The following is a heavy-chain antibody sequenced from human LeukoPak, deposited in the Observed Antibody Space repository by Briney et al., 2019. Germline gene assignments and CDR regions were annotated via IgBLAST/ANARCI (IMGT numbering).Heavy chain of an antibody. CDR1: GFFFSDSA. D-gene: IGHD2-15*01. CDR2: TTGLGDNT. J-gene: IGHJ4*02. Sequence: HPGGSLRLSCAASGFFFSDSAMAWVRQAPGKGLEWVSTTTGLGDNTHYADSVKGRFTISRDNSKNTLFLQMNSLRAEDTAIYYCAKDLRVARLWGQGTLVTVSS. CDR3: AKDLRVARL. V-gene: IGHV3-23*01.